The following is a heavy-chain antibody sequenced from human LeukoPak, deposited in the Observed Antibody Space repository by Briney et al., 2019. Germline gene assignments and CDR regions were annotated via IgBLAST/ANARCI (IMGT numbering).Heavy chain of an antibody. J-gene: IGHJ4*02. D-gene: IGHD3-22*01. CDR3: ARRARTYYYDSSGSHLDY. Sequence: PSETLSLTCTVSGYSISSGFYWGWIRQPPGKGLEWIGEISHSGSTNYNPSLKSRVTISVDTSKNQFSLKLSSVTAADTAVYYCARRARTYYYDSSGSHLDYWGQGTLVTVSS. V-gene: IGHV4-38-2*02. CDR2: ISHSGST. CDR1: GYSISSGFY.